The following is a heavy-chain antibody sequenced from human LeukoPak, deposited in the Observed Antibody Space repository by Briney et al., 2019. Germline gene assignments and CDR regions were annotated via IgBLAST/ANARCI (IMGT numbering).Heavy chain of an antibody. Sequence: ASVKVSCKASGGTFSNYAINWVRQAPGQGLEWMGIINPSGGSTSYAQKFQGRVTMTRDTSTSTVYMELSSLRSEDTAVYYCARDRPTYYYGSGLLNWFDPWGQGTLVTVSS. J-gene: IGHJ5*02. CDR3: ARDRPTYYYGSGLLNWFDP. D-gene: IGHD3-10*01. CDR2: INPSGGST. V-gene: IGHV1-46*01. CDR1: GGTFSNYA.